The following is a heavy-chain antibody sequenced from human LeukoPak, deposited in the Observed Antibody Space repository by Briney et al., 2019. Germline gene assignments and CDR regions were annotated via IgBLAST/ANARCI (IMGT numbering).Heavy chain of an antibody. CDR2: ISYDGSNK. CDR3: ANTWDYGDFIYYYGMDV. J-gene: IGHJ6*02. Sequence: SGRSLRLSCAASGFTFSSYGMHWVRQAPGKLLEWVAVISYDGSNKYYADSVKGRFTISKDNSKNTLYLQMNSLRAEDTAVYYCANTWDYGDFIYYYGMDVWGQGTTVTVSS. D-gene: IGHD4-17*01. CDR1: GFTFSSYG. V-gene: IGHV3-30*18.